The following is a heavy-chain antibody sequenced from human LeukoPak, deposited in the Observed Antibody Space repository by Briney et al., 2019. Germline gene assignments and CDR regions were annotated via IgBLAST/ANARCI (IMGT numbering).Heavy chain of an antibody. Sequence: SETLSLTCTVSGGSISSSTDYWGWIRQPPGKGLEWIGTIYYSRPTYYNPSLKSRVTISVDTSKNRFSLKLSSVTAADTAVYYCAARRVRGVIRPNKNWCDPWGQGTLVTVSS. V-gene: IGHV4-39*01. CDR1: GGSISSSTDY. D-gene: IGHD3-10*01. CDR2: IYYSRPT. CDR3: AARRVRGVIRPNKNWCDP. J-gene: IGHJ5*02.